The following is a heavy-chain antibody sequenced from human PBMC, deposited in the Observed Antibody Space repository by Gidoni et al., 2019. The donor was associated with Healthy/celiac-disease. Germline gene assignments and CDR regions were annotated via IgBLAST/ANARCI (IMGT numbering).Heavy chain of an antibody. CDR3: ARPYGDADY. CDR2: INHSGST. J-gene: IGHJ4*02. V-gene: IGHV4-34*01. D-gene: IGHD4-17*01. Sequence: QVQLQQWGAGLLKPSETLSLTCAVYGGSFSGYYWSWIRQPPGKGLEWIGEINHSGSTNYNPSLKSRVTIAVDTSKNQFSRKLSSVTAADTAVYYCARPYGDADYWGQGTLVTVSS. CDR1: GGSFSGYY.